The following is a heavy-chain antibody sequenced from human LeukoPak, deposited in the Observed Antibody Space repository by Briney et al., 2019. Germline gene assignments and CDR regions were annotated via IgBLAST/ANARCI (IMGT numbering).Heavy chain of an antibody. V-gene: IGHV3-66*02. Sequence: GGSLRLSCAASGFTVSSHYMSGVRQAPGKALEWVSVIYSGGSTYYADSVKGRFTISRDNSKNTLYLQMNSLRAEDTAVYYCARDSGIAAAADYWGQGTLVTVSS. CDR2: IYSGGST. CDR1: GFTVSSHY. J-gene: IGHJ4*02. CDR3: ARDSGIAAAADY. D-gene: IGHD6-13*01.